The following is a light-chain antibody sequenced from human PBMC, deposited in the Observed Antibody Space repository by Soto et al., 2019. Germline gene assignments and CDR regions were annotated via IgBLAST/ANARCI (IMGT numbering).Light chain of an antibody. CDR1: QSVTNSF. J-gene: IGKJ1*01. CDR2: GAS. CDR3: QQYVSSPWA. V-gene: IGKV3-20*01. Sequence: EIVLAQSPGTLSLSPGERATLSCRASQSVTNSFLAWYQQKPGQAPRLLSYGASRRATGIPARFTGSGSGTDFTRTISRLEPEDFAVDYCQQYVSSPWAFGQGTKVE.